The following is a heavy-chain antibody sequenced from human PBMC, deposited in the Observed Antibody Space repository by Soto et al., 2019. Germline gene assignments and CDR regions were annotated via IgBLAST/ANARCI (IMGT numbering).Heavy chain of an antibody. Sequence: SETLSLTCSVSGDSISRNVYYWTWIRQHPGKGLEWIGHIYYAGSSYYNPSLKSRVTISLDTSKHQFSLKLSSVTAADTAVYFCARGLATLYYFDSWGQGTLVTVSS. CDR3: ARGLATLYYFDS. D-gene: IGHD3-16*01. V-gene: IGHV4-31*03. CDR1: GDSISRNVYY. CDR2: IYYAGSS. J-gene: IGHJ4*02.